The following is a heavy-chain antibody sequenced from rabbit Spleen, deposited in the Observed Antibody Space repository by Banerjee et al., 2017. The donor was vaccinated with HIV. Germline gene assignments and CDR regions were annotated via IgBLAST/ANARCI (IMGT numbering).Heavy chain of an antibody. Sequence: QLEESAGGLVQPGGSLKLSCKASGFTLSSYYMNWVRQAPGKGLEWIGYIDPVFGITYYANWVNGRFSISGENAQNTVFLQMTSLTAADTATYFCARDGAGGSYFALWGPGTLVTVS. V-gene: IGHV1S7*01. CDR3: ARDGAGGSYFAL. CDR1: GFTLSSYY. J-gene: IGHJ4*01. CDR2: IDPVFGIT. D-gene: IGHD8-1*01.